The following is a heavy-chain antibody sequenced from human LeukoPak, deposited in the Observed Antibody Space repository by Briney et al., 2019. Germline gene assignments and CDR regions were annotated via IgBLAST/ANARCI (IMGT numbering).Heavy chain of an antibody. Sequence: SETLSLTCTVSGVSISSDYWSWIRQPPGKGLEWIGYIYYSGSTNYNPSLKSRVTISVDTSKNQFSLKLSSVTAADTAVYYCARGPGYYYDTPFDYWGQGTLVTVSS. V-gene: IGHV4-59*01. D-gene: IGHD3-22*01. J-gene: IGHJ4*02. CDR2: IYYSGST. CDR1: GVSISSDY. CDR3: ARGPGYYYDTPFDY.